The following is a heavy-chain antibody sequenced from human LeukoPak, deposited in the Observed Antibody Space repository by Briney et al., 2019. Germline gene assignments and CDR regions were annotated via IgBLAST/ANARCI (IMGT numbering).Heavy chain of an antibody. CDR3: ARDSSGWYRSAFDI. CDR2: IYYSGST. D-gene: IGHD6-19*01. V-gene: IGHV4-39*07. CDR1: GGSISSSSYY. J-gene: IGHJ3*02. Sequence: SETLSLTCTVSGGSISSSSYYWGWIRQPPGKGLEWIGSIYYSGSTYYNPSLKSRVTISVDTSKNQFSLKLSSVTAADTAVYYCARDSSGWYRSAFDIWGQGTMVTVSS.